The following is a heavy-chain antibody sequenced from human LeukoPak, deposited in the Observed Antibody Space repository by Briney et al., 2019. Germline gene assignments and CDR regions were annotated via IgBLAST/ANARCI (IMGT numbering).Heavy chain of an antibody. Sequence: GGSLRLSCAASGFTFSSYAMHWVRQAPGKGLEYVSAISSNGGSTYYANSVKGRFTISRDNSKNTLYLQMGSLRAEDMAVYYCARGGAYYYMDVWGKGTTVTVSS. CDR3: ARGGAYYYMDV. CDR1: GFTFSSYA. CDR2: ISSNGGST. J-gene: IGHJ6*03. D-gene: IGHD4/OR15-4a*01. V-gene: IGHV3-64*01.